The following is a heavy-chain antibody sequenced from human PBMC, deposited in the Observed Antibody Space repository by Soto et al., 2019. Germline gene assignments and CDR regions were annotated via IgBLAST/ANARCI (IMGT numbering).Heavy chain of an antibody. D-gene: IGHD6-19*01. CDR2: VFYSGTT. CDR1: GGSISSFY. J-gene: IGHJ4*02. V-gene: IGHV4-59*08. Sequence: SETLSLTCTGSGGSISSFYWNGIRQPPGKGLEWIGYVFYSGTTNYNPSLKSRVTISVDTSKNQFSLKLSSVTAADTAVYFCAGGSAVLSQFAYSGQRTLVPVSS. CDR3: AGGSAVLSQFAY.